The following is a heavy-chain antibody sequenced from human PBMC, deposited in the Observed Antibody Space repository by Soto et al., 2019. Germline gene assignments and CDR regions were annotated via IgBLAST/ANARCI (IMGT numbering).Heavy chain of an antibody. Sequence: QVELQESGPGLVKPSQTLSLTCTVSGGSISSGGYYWSWIRQHPGKGLEWIGYIYYSGSTYYNPSLKSRVTISVDTSKNQFSLKLSSVTAADTAVCYCARDYGSGNRYMDVWGKGTTVTVSS. CDR2: IYYSGST. D-gene: IGHD3-10*01. V-gene: IGHV4-31*03. J-gene: IGHJ6*03. CDR3: ARDYGSGNRYMDV. CDR1: GGSISSGGYY.